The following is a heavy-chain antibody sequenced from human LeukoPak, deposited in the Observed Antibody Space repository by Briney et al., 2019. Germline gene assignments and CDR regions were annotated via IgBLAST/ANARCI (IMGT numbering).Heavy chain of an antibody. CDR3: ARDLAVAGTLYYFDY. Sequence: SVKVSCKASGGTFSSYAIGWVRQAPGQGLEWMGGIIPIFGTANYAQKFQGRVTITADESTSTAYMELSSLRSEDTAVYYCARDLAVAGTLYYFDYWGQGTLVTVSS. D-gene: IGHD6-19*01. V-gene: IGHV1-69*13. J-gene: IGHJ4*02. CDR2: IIPIFGTA. CDR1: GGTFSSYA.